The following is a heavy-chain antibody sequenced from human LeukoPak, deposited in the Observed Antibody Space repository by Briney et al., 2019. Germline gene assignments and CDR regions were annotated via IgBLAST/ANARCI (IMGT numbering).Heavy chain of an antibody. D-gene: IGHD6-19*01. Sequence: GGSLILSCAASGFTFRRAEMNWVRQAPGKGLEWISHISYSGGTTYYAEAVKGRFTISRDNAQQSVYLQMNSLRVDDTAVYYCARGYSTGWQYLGYFAYWGQGILVTVSS. CDR2: ISYSGGTT. CDR3: ARGYSTGWQYLGYFAY. V-gene: IGHV3-48*03. J-gene: IGHJ4*02. CDR1: GFTFRRAE.